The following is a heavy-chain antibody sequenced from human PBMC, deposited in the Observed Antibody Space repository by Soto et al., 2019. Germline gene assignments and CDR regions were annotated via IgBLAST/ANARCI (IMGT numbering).Heavy chain of an antibody. J-gene: IGHJ5*02. V-gene: IGHV3-30-3*01. Sequence: QVQLVESGGGVVQPGRSLRLSCAASGFTFSSYAMRWVRQAPGKGLEWVAVISYDGSNKYYADSVKGRFTISRDNSKNTLYLQMNSLRAEDTAVYYCARDQAYGDYVFGGWFDPWGQGTLVTVSS. CDR3: ARDQAYGDYVFGGWFDP. D-gene: IGHD4-17*01. CDR1: GFTFSSYA. CDR2: ISYDGSNK.